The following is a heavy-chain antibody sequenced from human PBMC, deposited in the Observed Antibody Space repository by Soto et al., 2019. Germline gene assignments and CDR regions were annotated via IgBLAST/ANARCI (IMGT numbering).Heavy chain of an antibody. CDR2: ISPGSRYP. CDR1: ALTSGECY. J-gene: IGHJ5*02. CDR3: VRGGGGGLFDP. V-gene: IGHV3-11*06. D-gene: IGHD2-15*01. Sequence: LRFSCARSALTSGECYMSWIRQAPGKGLEWLSYISPGSRYPAYADSVKGRFTISRDNAKRSLYLQMMSLTAEDTAIYYCVRGGGGGLFDPWGQGTMVTVSS.